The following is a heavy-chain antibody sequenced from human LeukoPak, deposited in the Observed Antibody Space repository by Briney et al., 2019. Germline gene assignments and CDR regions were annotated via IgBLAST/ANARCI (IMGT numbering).Heavy chain of an antibody. CDR2: INPNSGGT. CDR3: ARGGSGSGWLYYFDY. J-gene: IGHJ4*02. V-gene: IGHV1-2*02. Sequence: GASVTVSCKASGYTFTGYYIHWVRQAPGQGLEWMGWINPNSGGTNYAQKFQGRVTMTRDTSISTAYMELSRLRSDDTAVYYCARGGSGSGWLYYFDYWGQGTLVTVSS. CDR1: GYTFTGYY. D-gene: IGHD6-19*01.